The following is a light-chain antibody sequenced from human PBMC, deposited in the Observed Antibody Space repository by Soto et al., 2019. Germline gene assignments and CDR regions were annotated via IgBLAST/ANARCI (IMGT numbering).Light chain of an antibody. J-gene: IGKJ3*01. CDR3: QYGNSPLFT. CDR1: QIISSSN. CDR2: GAS. V-gene: IGKV3-20*01. Sequence: EIVWTQSPGTLSLSPGERATLSCGASQIISSSNLAWYQQTPGQAPRLLIYGASSRATGIPDRFSGSGSGTDFTLTISRLEPEDFAVYYCQYGNSPLFTFGPGTTVDMK.